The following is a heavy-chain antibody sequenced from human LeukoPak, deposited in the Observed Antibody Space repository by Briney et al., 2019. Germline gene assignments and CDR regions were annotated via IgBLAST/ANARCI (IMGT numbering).Heavy chain of an antibody. J-gene: IGHJ4*02. Sequence: PGGSLRLSCAASGFTFSNAWMNWVRQAPGKGLEWVGRIKSKTDGGTTDYAAPVKGRFTISRDDSKNTLYLQMNSLKTEDTAVYYCTTDLKRWLQFRSSNSLRADYWGQGTLVTVSS. D-gene: IGHD5-24*01. CDR3: TTDLKRWLQFRSSNSLRADY. CDR1: GFTFSNAW. V-gene: IGHV3-15*07. CDR2: IKSKTDGGTT.